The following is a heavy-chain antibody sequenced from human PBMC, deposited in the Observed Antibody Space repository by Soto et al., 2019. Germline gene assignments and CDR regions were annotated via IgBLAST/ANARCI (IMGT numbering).Heavy chain of an antibody. D-gene: IGHD2-15*01. CDR2: ISYDGSNK. CDR1: GFTFSSYT. J-gene: IGHJ4*02. V-gene: IGHV3-30*18. CDR3: AKGKLTGYCSGGSCYGLY. Sequence: VQLLESGGDLIQPGGSLRLSCAASGFTFSSYTMRWVRQAPGKGLEWVAVISYDGSNKYYADSVKGRFTISRDNSKNTLYLQMNSLRAEDTAVYYCAKGKLTGYCSGGSCYGLYWGQGTLVTVSS.